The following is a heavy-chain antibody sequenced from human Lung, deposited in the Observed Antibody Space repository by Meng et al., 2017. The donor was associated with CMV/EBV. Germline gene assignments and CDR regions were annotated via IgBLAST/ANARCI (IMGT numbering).Heavy chain of an antibody. D-gene: IGHD3-10*01. CDR2: IPQRGSS. J-gene: IGHJ1*01. Sequence: QGRLRELGPALVQPSETPSPICAVSGDSITNHNWWVWVRQPPGKGLEWIGEIPQRGSSAYNPSLKSRVSMSIDKSKNQFSLKLTSVTAADTAVYHCLRRSGGSVWGQGTLVTVSS. CDR3: LRRSGGSV. CDR1: GDSITNHNW. V-gene: IGHV4-55*02.